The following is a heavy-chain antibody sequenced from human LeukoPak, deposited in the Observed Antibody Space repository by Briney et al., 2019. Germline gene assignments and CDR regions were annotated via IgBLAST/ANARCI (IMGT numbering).Heavy chain of an antibody. CDR3: ARRRITMLGVIDDAFDI. CDR1: GGSISSSSYY. Sequence: SETLSLTCTVSGGSISSSSYYWGWIRQPPGKGLEWIGSISYSGSTYYNPSLKSRVTISVDTSKNQFSLKLSSVTAADTAVYYCARRRITMLGVIDDAFDIWGQGTMVTVSS. J-gene: IGHJ3*02. V-gene: IGHV4-39*07. CDR2: ISYSGST. D-gene: IGHD3-10*02.